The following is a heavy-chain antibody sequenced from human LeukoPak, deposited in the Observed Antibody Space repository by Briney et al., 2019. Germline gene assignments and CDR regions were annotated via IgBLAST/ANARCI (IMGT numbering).Heavy chain of an antibody. D-gene: IGHD6-13*01. V-gene: IGHV3-7*01. Sequence: PGGSLRLSCAASGFTFSNYWMSWVRQAPGKGLEWVANIKQGGSERYYVDSVKGRFSISRDNAKKSLYLQMNSLRAEDSAVYYRARERGYSSSWYGGLEYWGQGTLVTVSS. CDR3: ARERGYSSSWYGGLEY. J-gene: IGHJ4*02. CDR1: GFTFSNYW. CDR2: IKQGGSER.